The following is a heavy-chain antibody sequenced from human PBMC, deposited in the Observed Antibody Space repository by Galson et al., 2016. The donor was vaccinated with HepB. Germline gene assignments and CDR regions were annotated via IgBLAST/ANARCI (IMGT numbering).Heavy chain of an antibody. Sequence: SVKVSCKASGYTFTAYYIHWVRQAPGQGLEWMGWINPKSGGTNYAQKFQDWVTMTRDTSANTAYMELSRLRSDATAKYYGTIGAAFDIWGQGTMVTVSS. CDR2: INPKSGGT. J-gene: IGHJ3*02. V-gene: IGHV1-2*04. CDR1: GYTFTAYY. CDR3: TIGAAFDI.